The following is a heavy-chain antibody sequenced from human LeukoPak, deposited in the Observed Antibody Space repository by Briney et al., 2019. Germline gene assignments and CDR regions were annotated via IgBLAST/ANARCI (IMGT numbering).Heavy chain of an antibody. CDR1: GYTFTSYY. D-gene: IGHD2-15*01. Sequence: ATVKVSFKASGYTFTSYYMHWVRQAPGQGLEGMGIINPSGGSTSYAQKFQRRVTMTRDTSTSTVYMELSSLRSEDTAVYYCLVLGYCSGGSCPPNAFDIWGQGTMVTVSS. CDR2: INPSGGST. V-gene: IGHV1-46*01. CDR3: LVLGYCSGGSCPPNAFDI. J-gene: IGHJ3*02.